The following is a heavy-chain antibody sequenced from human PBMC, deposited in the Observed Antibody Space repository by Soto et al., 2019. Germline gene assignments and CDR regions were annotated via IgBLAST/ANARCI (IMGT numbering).Heavy chain of an antibody. Sequence: QVQLVESGGGVVQPGRSLRLSCAVSGFTVSTYGMHWVRQAPGKGLEWVAVISRDGGTKYDADTVKGRFTISRDNSRNTLFLEMNSLRGGDMAVYYCTGEVASGYWGQGTLVTVSS. CDR1: GFTVSTYG. V-gene: IGHV3-30*03. CDR2: ISRDGGTK. CDR3: TGEVASGY. J-gene: IGHJ4*02. D-gene: IGHD2-8*02.